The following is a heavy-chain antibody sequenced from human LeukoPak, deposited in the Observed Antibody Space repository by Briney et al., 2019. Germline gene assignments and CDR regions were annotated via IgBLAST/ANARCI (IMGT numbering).Heavy chain of an antibody. CDR3: VREGEGPLSKDFDY. J-gene: IGHJ4*02. CDR1: GFTFTDHY. CDR2: IGPHSTFT. Sequence: ASMKVSCKSSGFTFTDHYIHWVRQGPGQGLEWMGYIGPHSTFTSSPQEFQGRVTMTRDASMSTAYMELTRPTSDDTAVYYCVREGEGPLSKDFDYWGQGTLVTVSS. V-gene: IGHV1-2*02. D-gene: IGHD2/OR15-2a*01.